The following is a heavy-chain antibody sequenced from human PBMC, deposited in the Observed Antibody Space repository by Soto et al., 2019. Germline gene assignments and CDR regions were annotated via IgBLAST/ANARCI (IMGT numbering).Heavy chain of an antibody. Sequence: TGGSLRLSCAASGFTFSSYSMNWVRQAPGKGLEWVSYISSSSSTIYYADSVKGRFTISRDNAKNSLYLQMNSLRAEDTAVYYCARALRRLVVVPAATTDDYYYYMDVWGKGTTVTVSS. V-gene: IGHV3-48*01. CDR3: ARALRRLVVVPAATTDDYYYYMDV. CDR2: ISSSSSTI. CDR1: GFTFSSYS. D-gene: IGHD2-2*01. J-gene: IGHJ6*03.